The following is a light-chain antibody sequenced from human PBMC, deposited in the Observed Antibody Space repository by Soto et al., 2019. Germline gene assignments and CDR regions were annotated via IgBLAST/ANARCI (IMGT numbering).Light chain of an antibody. CDR2: DVN. Sequence: QSALTQPPSASGSPGQSVTISCTGTSSDVGGYIFVSWYQQYPGKAPKLMIYDVNKRPSGVPDRFSGSKSDNTASLTVSGLQAEDEADYYCVSYAGGTYVFGTGTKSPS. CDR1: SSDVGGYIF. J-gene: IGLJ1*01. CDR3: VSYAGGTYV. V-gene: IGLV2-8*01.